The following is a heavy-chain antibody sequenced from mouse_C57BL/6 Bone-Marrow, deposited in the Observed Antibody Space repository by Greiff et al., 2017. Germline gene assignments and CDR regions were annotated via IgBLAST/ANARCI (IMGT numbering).Heavy chain of an antibody. CDR3: ARAGYYEDD. CDR1: GYTFTSYD. CDR2: IFPRDGST. V-gene: IGHV1-85*01. J-gene: IGHJ2*01. Sequence: LVESGPELVKPGASVKLSCKASGYTFTSYDINWVKQRPGQGLEWIGWIFPRDGSTKYNEKFKGKATLTVDPSSSTAYMELHSLTSEDSAVYFCARAGYYEDDWGQGTTLTVSS. D-gene: IGHD1-1*01.